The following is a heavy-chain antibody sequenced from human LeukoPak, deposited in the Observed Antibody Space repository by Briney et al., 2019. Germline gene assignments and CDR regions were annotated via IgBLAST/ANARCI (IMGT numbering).Heavy chain of an antibody. V-gene: IGHV3-49*04. CDR1: GFTFGDYA. CDR2: IRSKAYGGTT. Sequence: PGGSLRLSCTASGFTFGDYAMSWVRQAPGKGLEWVGFIRSKAYGGTTEYAASVKGRFTISRDESKSIAYLKMNSLKTEDTAVYYCTRDYPGYDILTGYEYYYYGMDVWGKGTTVTVSS. J-gene: IGHJ6*04. CDR3: TRDYPGYDILTGYEYYYYGMDV. D-gene: IGHD3-9*01.